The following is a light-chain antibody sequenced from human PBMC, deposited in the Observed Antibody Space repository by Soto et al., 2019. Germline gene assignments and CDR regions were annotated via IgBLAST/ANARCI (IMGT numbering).Light chain of an antibody. CDR2: DAS. Sequence: DIVMTQSRDTLCVSPGESATLSGRASQSVSSDLAWYQQKPGQAPRLLIYDASNRATGIPARFSGSGSGTDFTLTISSLEPEDFAVYHCQQRSSWPSFGQGTRLEIK. CDR3: QQRSSWPS. CDR1: QSVSSD. V-gene: IGKV3-11*01. J-gene: IGKJ5*01.